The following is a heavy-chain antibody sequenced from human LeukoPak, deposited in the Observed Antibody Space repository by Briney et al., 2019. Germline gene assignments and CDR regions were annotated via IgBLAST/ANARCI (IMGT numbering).Heavy chain of an antibody. D-gene: IGHD3-16*01. CDR2: ISSSSSYI. CDR3: AKGAARGSADAFDI. CDR1: GFTFSSYS. V-gene: IGHV3-21*01. Sequence: GGSLRLSCAASGFTFSSYSMNWVRQAPGKGLEWVSSISSSSSYIYYADSVKGRFTISRDNAKNSLYLQMNSLRAEDTAVYYCAKGAARGSADAFDIWGQGTMVTVSS. J-gene: IGHJ3*02.